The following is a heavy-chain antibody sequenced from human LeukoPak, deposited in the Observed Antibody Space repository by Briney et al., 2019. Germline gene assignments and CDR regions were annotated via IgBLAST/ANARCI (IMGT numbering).Heavy chain of an antibody. Sequence: ASVKVSCKASGYSFTAFYIHWVRQAPGQGLEWMGWIHPRSGDTSYAQKFQGRVTMTRDTSISTAYLDLSSLRSDDTAVYCCARDGDYGTGSYYRGCIDSWGQGTPVTVSP. D-gene: IGHD3-10*01. V-gene: IGHV1-2*02. J-gene: IGHJ4*02. CDR2: IHPRSGDT. CDR3: ARDGDYGTGSYYRGCIDS. CDR1: GYSFTAFY.